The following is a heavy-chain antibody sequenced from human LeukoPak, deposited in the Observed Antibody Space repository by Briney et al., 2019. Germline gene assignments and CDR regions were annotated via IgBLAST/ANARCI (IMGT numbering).Heavy chain of an antibody. V-gene: IGHV3-30-3*01. D-gene: IGHD6-13*01. CDR1: GFTFSSYA. J-gene: IGHJ4*02. CDR2: ISYDGSNK. Sequence: TGGSLRLSCAASGFTFSSYAMHWVRQAPGKGLEWVAVISYDGSNKYYADSVKGRFTISRDNSKNTLYLQMNSLRAEDTAVYYCARGYSSSSSDYWGQGTLVTVSS. CDR3: ARGYSSSSSDY.